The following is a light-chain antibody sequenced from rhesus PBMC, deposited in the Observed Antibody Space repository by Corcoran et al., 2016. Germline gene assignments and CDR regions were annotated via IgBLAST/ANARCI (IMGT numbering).Light chain of an antibody. J-gene: IGKJ1*01. CDR2: DAY. CDR1: QSVSSR. V-gene: IGKV3-17*01. Sequence: EIVLAQSPATLSLSPGERATLSCRASQSVSSRLDWYLQKPGQPPRLLIYDAYTRVGGIQARFRGNGSGTDFTLTITSLGPEDVGIYYCQQYYNWPWTFGQGTKVDIK. CDR3: QQYYNWPWT.